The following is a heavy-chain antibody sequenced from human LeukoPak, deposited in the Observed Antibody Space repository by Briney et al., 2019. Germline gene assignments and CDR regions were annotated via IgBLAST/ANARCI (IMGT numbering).Heavy chain of an antibody. CDR2: INHSGST. Sequence: SETLSLTCAVYGGSFSGYYWSWIRQPPGKGLEWIGEINHSGSTNYNPSLKSRVTISVDTSKNQFSLKLSSVTAADTAVYYCARAGFSNWFDPWGQGTLVTVSS. V-gene: IGHV4-34*01. CDR1: GGSFSGYY. J-gene: IGHJ5*02. D-gene: IGHD3-10*01. CDR3: ARAGFSNWFDP.